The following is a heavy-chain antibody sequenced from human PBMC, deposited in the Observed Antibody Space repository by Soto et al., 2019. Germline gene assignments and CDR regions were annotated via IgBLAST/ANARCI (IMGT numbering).Heavy chain of an antibody. J-gene: IGHJ6*02. CDR3: AKQNKQQLARGPLWDYYYGMDV. V-gene: IGHV4-39*01. D-gene: IGHD6-13*01. CDR2: IYYSGST. Sequence: SETLSLTCTVSGGSISSSSYYWGWIRQPPGKGLEWIGSIYYSGSTYYNPSLKSRVTISVDTSKNQFSLYLQMNSLRAEDTAVYYCAKQNKQQLARGPLWDYYYGMDVWGQGTTVTVSS. CDR1: GGSISSSSYY.